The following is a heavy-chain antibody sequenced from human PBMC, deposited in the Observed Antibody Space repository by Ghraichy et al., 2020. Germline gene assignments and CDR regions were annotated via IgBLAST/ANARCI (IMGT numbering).Heavy chain of an antibody. CDR1: GFTFSSYG. V-gene: IGHV3-33*01. CDR3: ARDGGYGSGSYLGY. Sequence: GGSLRLSCTASGFTFSSYGMHWVRQAPGKGLAWVAVIWSDGSYKYYADSVKGRFTISRDNSKNTLYLQMNSLRAEDTAVYYCARDGGYGSGSYLGYWGQGTLITVSS. J-gene: IGHJ4*02. CDR2: IWSDGSYK. D-gene: IGHD3-10*01.